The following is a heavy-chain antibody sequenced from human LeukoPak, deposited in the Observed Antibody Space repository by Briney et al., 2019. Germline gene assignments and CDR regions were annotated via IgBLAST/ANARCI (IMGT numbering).Heavy chain of an antibody. V-gene: IGHV3-23*01. CDR2: ISGSGGST. J-gene: IGHJ6*02. CDR3: AIPPLSGSGSSRPLAGMDV. Sequence: GGSLRLSCAASGFTFSSYAMSWVRQAPGKGLEWVSSISGSGGSTYYADSVKGRFTISRDNSKNTLYLQMNSLRAEDTAVYYCAIPPLSGSGSSRPLAGMDVWGQGTTVTVSS. CDR1: GFTFSSYA. D-gene: IGHD3-10*01.